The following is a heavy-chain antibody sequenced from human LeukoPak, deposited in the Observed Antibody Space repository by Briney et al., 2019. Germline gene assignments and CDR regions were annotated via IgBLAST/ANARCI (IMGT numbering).Heavy chain of an antibody. V-gene: IGHV3-53*01. Sequence: PGGSLRPSCAASGFTVSSNYMSWVRQAPGKGLEWVSVIYSGGSTYYADSVKGRFTISRDNSKNTLYLQMNSLRAEDTAVYYCARDYYDSSGYRHDAFGIWGQGTMVTVSS. CDR1: GFTVSSNY. D-gene: IGHD3-22*01. J-gene: IGHJ3*02. CDR3: ARDYYDSSGYRHDAFGI. CDR2: IYSGGST.